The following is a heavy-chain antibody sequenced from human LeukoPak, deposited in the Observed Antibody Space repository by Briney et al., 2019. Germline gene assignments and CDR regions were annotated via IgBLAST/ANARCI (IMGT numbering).Heavy chain of an antibody. V-gene: IGHV3-30*04. CDR3: ASARGWDYYDFWSGYYFPIDY. D-gene: IGHD3-3*01. Sequence: PGRSLRLSCAASGFTFSSYAMHWVRQAPGKGLEWVAVISYDGSNKYYADSVKGRFTISRDNSKNTLYLQMNSLRAEDTAVYYCASARGWDYYDFWSGYYFPIDYWGQGTLVTVSS. J-gene: IGHJ4*02. CDR1: GFTFSSYA. CDR2: ISYDGSNK.